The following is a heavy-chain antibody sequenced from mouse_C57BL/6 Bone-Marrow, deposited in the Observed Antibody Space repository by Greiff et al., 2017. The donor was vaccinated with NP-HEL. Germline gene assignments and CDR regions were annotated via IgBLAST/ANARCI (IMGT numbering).Heavy chain of an antibody. CDR3: APYYSNYVHYAMDY. D-gene: IGHD2-5*01. J-gene: IGHJ4*01. CDR1: GFNIKDYY. V-gene: IGHV14-2*01. CDR2: IDPEDGET. Sequence: EVKLEESGAELVKPGASVKLSCTASGFNIKDYYMHWVKQRTEQGLEWIGRIDPEDGETKYAPKFQGKATITADTSSNTAYLQLSSLTSEDTAVYYCAPYYSNYVHYAMDYWGQGTSVTVSS.